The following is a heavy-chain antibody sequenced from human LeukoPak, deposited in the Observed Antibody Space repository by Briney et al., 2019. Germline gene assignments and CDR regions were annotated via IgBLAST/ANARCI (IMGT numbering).Heavy chain of an antibody. CDR1: GHSFSSDDFY. D-gene: IGHD3/OR15-3a*01. V-gene: IGHV4-30-4*01. J-gene: IGHJ4*02. CDR2: IPYSGST. CDR3: ARRRTGYLSYYFDS. Sequence: SQTLSLTCTVSGHSFSSDDFYWSWIRQPPGKGLEWLGYIPYSGSTFYNPSLKSRVTISVDTSKNQFSLKLFSVTAADTAVYYCARRRTGYLSYYFDSWGQGVLVTVSS.